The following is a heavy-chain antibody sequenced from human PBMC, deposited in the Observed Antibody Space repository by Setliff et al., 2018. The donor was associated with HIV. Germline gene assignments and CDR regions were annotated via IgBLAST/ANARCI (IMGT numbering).Heavy chain of an antibody. J-gene: IGHJ6*03. Sequence: GESLKISCAASGFTFSRYSMSWFRQAPGKGLEWVSSISSSSSYIYHADSVKGRFTISRDNAKNSLYLQMNSLRAEDTAVYYCARDFLGDGYMDVWGKGTTVTVSS. CDR1: GFTFSRYS. D-gene: IGHD3-16*01. V-gene: IGHV3-21*01. CDR3: ARDFLGDGYMDV. CDR2: ISSSSSYI.